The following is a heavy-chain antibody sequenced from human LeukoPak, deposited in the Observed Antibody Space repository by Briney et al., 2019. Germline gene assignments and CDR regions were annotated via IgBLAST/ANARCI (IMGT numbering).Heavy chain of an antibody. Sequence: GASVKVSCKASGYTFTSYGISWVRQAPGQGLEWMGWISAYNGNTNYAQKLQGRVTMTTDTSTSTAYMELRSLRSDDTAVYYCARDIRGEYLWQQLYNFDYWGQGTLVTVSS. CDR1: GYTFTSYG. CDR3: ARDIRGEYLWQQLYNFDY. J-gene: IGHJ4*02. D-gene: IGHD6-13*01. V-gene: IGHV1-18*01. CDR2: ISAYNGNT.